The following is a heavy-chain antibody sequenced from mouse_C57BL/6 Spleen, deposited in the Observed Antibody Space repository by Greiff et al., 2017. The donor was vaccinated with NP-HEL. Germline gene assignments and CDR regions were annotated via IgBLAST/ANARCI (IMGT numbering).Heavy chain of an antibody. CDR1: GYTFTDYY. CDR2: IYPGSGNT. V-gene: IGHV1-76*01. CDR3: ASPYDYDGAWFAY. D-gene: IGHD2-4*01. J-gene: IGHJ3*01. Sequence: QVQLQQSGAELVRPGASVKLSCKASGYTFTDYYINWVKQRPGQGLEWIARIYPGSGNTYYNEKFKGKATLTAEKSSSTAYMQLSSLPSEDSAVYFGASPYDYDGAWFAYWGKGTLVTVSA.